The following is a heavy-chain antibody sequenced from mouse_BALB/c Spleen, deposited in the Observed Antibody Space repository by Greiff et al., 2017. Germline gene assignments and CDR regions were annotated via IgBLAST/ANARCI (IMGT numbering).Heavy chain of an antibody. CDR3: ARPYYYGSSYAMDY. CDR2: ISSGGSYT. CDR1: GFTFSSYA. J-gene: IGHJ4*01. Sequence: EVMLVESGGGLVKPGGSLKLSCAASGFTFSSYAMSWVRQSPEKRLEWVAEISSGGSYTYYPDTVTGRFTISRDNAKNTLYLEMSSLRSEDTAMYYCARPYYYGSSYAMDYWGQGTSVTVSS. D-gene: IGHD1-1*01. V-gene: IGHV5-9-4*01.